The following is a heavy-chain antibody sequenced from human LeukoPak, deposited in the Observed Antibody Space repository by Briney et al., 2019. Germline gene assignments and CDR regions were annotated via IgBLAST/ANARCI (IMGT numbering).Heavy chain of an antibody. Sequence: ASVKDSCQASGYTFTRYYIHSVRPPPAQGGAWMGIINPSGGSKSYARKFRGRVTMTRYTSTSTVYMELSSLRSEDTAVYYCARIGYSYALGVDYWGQGTLVTVSS. CDR2: INPSGGSK. CDR1: GYTFTRYY. CDR3: ARIGYSYALGVDY. J-gene: IGHJ4*02. D-gene: IGHD5-18*01. V-gene: IGHV1-46*01.